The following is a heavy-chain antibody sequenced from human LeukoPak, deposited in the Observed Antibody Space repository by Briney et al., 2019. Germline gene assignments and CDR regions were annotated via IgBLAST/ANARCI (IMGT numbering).Heavy chain of an antibody. V-gene: IGHV3-23*01. CDR2: ISGSGGST. CDR3: AKDTTMIVVRYYFDY. D-gene: IGHD3-22*01. Sequence: GGSLRLSCAASGFTFSSYAMSWVRQAPGKGLEWVSAISGSGGSTYYADSVKGRFTISRDNSKNTLYLQMNSLRAEDTAVYYCAKDTTMIVVRYYFDYWGQEPWSPSPQ. J-gene: IGHJ4*01. CDR1: GFTFSSYA.